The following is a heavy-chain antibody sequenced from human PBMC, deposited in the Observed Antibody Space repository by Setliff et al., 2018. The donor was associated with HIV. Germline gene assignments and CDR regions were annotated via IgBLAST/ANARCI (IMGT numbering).Heavy chain of an antibody. D-gene: IGHD4-17*01. V-gene: IGHV4-61*09. CDR3: VRFEVTTVTTRDY. CDR1: GGSISSGSYY. CDR2: IYTSGST. J-gene: IGHJ4*02. Sequence: PSETLSLTCTVSGGSISSGSYYWSWIRQPAGKGLEWIGHIYTSGSTNYNPSLKSRVTISLDTSRNQFSLKLRSVTAADTAVYYCVRFEVTTVTTRDYWGQGTLVTVSS.